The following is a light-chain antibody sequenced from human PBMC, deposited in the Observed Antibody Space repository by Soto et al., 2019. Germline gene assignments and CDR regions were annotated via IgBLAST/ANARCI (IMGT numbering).Light chain of an antibody. CDR1: QSISTF. V-gene: IGKV1-39*01. Sequence: DIQMTQSPSTLSAFVGDRVTITFRASQSISTFVYWYQQKPGKAPRLLIYDASSLQSGVPSRFSGSGSGTEFTLTISSLQPEDFATYYCQQSYRSPRTFGRGTKVDIK. J-gene: IGKJ1*01. CDR2: DAS. CDR3: QQSYRSPRT.